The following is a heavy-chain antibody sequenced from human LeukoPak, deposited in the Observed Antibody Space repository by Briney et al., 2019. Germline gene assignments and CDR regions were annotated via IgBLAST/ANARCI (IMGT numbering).Heavy chain of an antibody. CDR1: GFTVSSNY. V-gene: IGHV3-66*01. CDR2: IYSGGST. CDR3: ARDHDYGNYD. Sequence: GGSLRLSCAASGFTVSSNYMSWVRQAPGKGLEWVSVIYSGGSTDYADSVKGRFTISRGNAKNSLYLQMNSLRAEDTAVYYCARDHDYGNYDWGQGTLVTVSS. J-gene: IGHJ4*02. D-gene: IGHD4-11*01.